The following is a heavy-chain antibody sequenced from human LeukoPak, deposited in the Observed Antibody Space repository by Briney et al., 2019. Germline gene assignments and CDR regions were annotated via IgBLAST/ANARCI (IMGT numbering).Heavy chain of an antibody. V-gene: IGHV4-4*07. Sequence: PSETLSLTCTVSGGSISSYYWSWIRQPAGKGLEWIGRIYTSGSTNYNPSLKSRVTMSVDTSKNQFSLKLSSVTAADTAVYYCATLFQRLTSGPISSRFGAFDVWGQGTMVAVSS. D-gene: IGHD6-19*01. CDR2: IYTSGST. J-gene: IGHJ3*01. CDR3: ATLFQRLTSGPISSRFGAFDV. CDR1: GGSISSYY.